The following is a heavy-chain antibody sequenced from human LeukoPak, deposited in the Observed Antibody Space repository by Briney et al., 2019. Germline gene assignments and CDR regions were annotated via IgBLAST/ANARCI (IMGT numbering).Heavy chain of an antibody. CDR2: INPNSGGT. V-gene: IGHV1-2*06. Sequence: ASVKVSCKASGGTFSSYAISWVRQAPGQGLEWMGRINPNSGGTNYAQKFQGRVTMTRDTSISTAYMELSRLRSDDTAVYYCARERGWLQFNYWGQGTLVTVSS. CDR1: GGTFSSYA. CDR3: ARERGWLQFNY. D-gene: IGHD5-24*01. J-gene: IGHJ4*02.